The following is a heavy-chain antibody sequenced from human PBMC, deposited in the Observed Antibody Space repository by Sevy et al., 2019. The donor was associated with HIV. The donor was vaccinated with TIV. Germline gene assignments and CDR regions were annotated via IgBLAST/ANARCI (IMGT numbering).Heavy chain of an antibody. Sequence: SGPTLVKPTQTLTLTCTFSGFSLSTSGVGVGWIRQPPGKALEWLALIYWYDDKRYSPSLKSRLTITKDTAKNQVVLTMTNMDPGDTATYYCAHSRVAWFGGSCHFDYWGQGTLVTVSS. CDR2: IYWYDDK. CDR3: AHSRVAWFGGSCHFDY. D-gene: IGHD2-15*01. J-gene: IGHJ4*02. CDR1: GFSLSTSGVG. V-gene: IGHV2-5*01.